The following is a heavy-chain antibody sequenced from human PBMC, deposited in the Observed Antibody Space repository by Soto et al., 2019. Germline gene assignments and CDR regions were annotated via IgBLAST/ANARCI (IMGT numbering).Heavy chain of an antibody. V-gene: IGHV3-30-3*01. D-gene: IGHD3-22*01. CDR1: GFTFSSYA. CDR3: ARVGGVGYYYDSSGCLDY. Sequence: QVQLVESGGGVVQPGRSLRLSCAASGFTFSSYAMHWVRQAPGKGLERVAVISDDGSNKYYADSVKGRFTISRDNSKNTLYLQMNSLRAEDTAVYYCARVGGVGYYYDSSGCLDYWGQGTLVTVSS. CDR2: ISDDGSNK. J-gene: IGHJ4*02.